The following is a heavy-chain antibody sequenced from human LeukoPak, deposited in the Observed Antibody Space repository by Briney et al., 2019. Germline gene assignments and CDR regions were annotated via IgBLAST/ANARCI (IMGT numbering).Heavy chain of an antibody. D-gene: IGHD5-24*01. CDR3: ARVEMATIGPDAFDI. J-gene: IGHJ3*02. CDR2: IYYSGST. V-gene: IGHV4-59*01. Sequence: SETLSLTCTVSGGSISSYYWSWIRQPPGKGLEWIGYIYYSGSTSYNPSLKSRVTISVDTSKNQFSLKLSSVTAADTAVYYCARVEMATIGPDAFDIWGQGTMVTVSS. CDR1: GGSISSYY.